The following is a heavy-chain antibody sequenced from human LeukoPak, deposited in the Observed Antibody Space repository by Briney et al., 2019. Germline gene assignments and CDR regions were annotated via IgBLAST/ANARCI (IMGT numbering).Heavy chain of an antibody. Sequence: PGGSLRLSCAASGFTFSSYWMHWVRQAPGKGLVCVSRINTDGSSTTYADSVKGRFTISRDNAKNTLYLQMNSLRAEDTAVYYCARVRAATGTYAFDIWGQGTMVTVSS. V-gene: IGHV3-74*01. CDR2: INTDGSST. J-gene: IGHJ3*02. CDR1: GFTFSSYW. D-gene: IGHD6-13*01. CDR3: ARVRAATGTYAFDI.